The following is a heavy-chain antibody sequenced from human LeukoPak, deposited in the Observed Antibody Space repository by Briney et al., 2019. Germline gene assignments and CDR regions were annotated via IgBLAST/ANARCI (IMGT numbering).Heavy chain of an antibody. CDR2: INSDGSTT. V-gene: IGHV3-74*01. Sequence: GGSLRLSCVASGFTFSSYWMHWARQAPGKGLVWVSRINSDGSTTIYADSVRGRFTMSRDNAKNTLYLQMNSLRAEDMAVYYCVRDIYIRRDSWYDVRSFDTWGQGTLVTVSS. D-gene: IGHD3-3*01. CDR3: VRDIYIRRDSWYDVRSFDT. CDR1: GFTFSSYW. J-gene: IGHJ4*02.